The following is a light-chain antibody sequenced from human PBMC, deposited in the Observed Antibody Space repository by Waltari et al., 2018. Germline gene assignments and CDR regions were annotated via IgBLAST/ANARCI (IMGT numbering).Light chain of an antibody. V-gene: IGKV3-20*01. CDR1: QTIIANY. CDR3: QQYGTSSALT. J-gene: IGKJ4*01. CDR2: GAS. Sequence: EIVLTQSPGTLSLSPGESATLSCRASQTIIANYLACYQQKPGQAPRLLIYGASNRATGIPDRFICSGSGTDFTLTISRLEPEDYAVYHCQQYGTSSALTFGGGTKVEIK.